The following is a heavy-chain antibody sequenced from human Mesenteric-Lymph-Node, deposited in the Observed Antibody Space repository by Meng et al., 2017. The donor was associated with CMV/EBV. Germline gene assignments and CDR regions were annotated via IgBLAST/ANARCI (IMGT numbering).Heavy chain of an antibody. CDR2: IYSGGSST. CDR3: AAYNWFDY. D-gene: IGHD1-20*01. J-gene: IGHJ4*02. V-gene: IGHV3-23*03. CDR1: GFTFSSYA. Sequence: GESLKISCAASGFTFSSYAMSWVRQAPGKGLEWVSVIYSGGSSTYYADSVKGRFTISRDNAKNSLYLQMNSLRAEDTAVYYCAAYNWFDYWGQGTLVTVSS.